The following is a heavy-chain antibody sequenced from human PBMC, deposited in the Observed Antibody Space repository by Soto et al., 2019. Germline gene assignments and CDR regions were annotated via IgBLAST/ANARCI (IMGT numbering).Heavy chain of an antibody. V-gene: IGHV4-34*01. D-gene: IGHD3-22*01. J-gene: IGHJ4*02. CDR2: INNSGST. CDR1: GGSFSGYY. CDR3: ARGKYYYDSSGYYLPVYFDY. Sequence: AETLSLTCAVYGGSFSGYYWSWVRQPPGKGLEWIGEINNSGSTNYNPSLKSRVTISVDTSKNQTSQKLSSGTAADTAVYYCARGKYYYDSSGYYLPVYFDYWGQGTLVTVSS.